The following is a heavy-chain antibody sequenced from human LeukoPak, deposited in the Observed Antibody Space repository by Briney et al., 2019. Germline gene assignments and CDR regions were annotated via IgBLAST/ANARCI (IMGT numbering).Heavy chain of an antibody. V-gene: IGHV4-59*01. CDR1: GGSISRYY. Sequence: SETLSLTCTVSGGSISRYYWSWIRQPPGKGLEWIGYIYYTGSTDYNPSLKSRVTISAETSTTQFSLKVTSVTAADTAVYYCARGRGGLVVPGFYYQFMDVWGKGTTVTVSS. CDR2: IYYTGST. J-gene: IGHJ6*03. CDR3: ARGRGGLVVPGFYYQFMDV. D-gene: IGHD2-2*01.